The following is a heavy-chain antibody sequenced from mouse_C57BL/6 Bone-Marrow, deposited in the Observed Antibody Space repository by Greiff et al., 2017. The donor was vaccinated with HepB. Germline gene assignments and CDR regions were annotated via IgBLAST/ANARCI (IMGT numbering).Heavy chain of an antibody. D-gene: IGHD1-1*01. CDR3: ARKHYGSPWFAY. J-gene: IGHJ3*01. CDR1: GYYITSGYY. CDR2: ISYDGSN. Sequence: EVQVVESGPGLVKPSQSLSLTCSVPGYYITSGYYWNWIRQFPGNKLEWMGYISYDGSNNYNPSLKNRISITRDTSKNQFFLKLNSVTTEDTATYYCARKHYGSPWFAYWGQGTLVTVSA. V-gene: IGHV3-6*01.